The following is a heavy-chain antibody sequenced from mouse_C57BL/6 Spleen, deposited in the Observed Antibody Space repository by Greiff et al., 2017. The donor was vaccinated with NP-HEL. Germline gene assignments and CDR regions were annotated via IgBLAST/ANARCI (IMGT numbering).Heavy chain of an antibody. Sequence: QVQLQQSGAELVKPGASVKLSCKASGYTFTEYTIHWVKQRSGQGLEWIGWFYPGSGSIKYNEKFKDKATLTADKSSSTVYMELSRLTSEDSAVYFCARHEYYGNEDADYFDYWGQGTTLTVSS. CDR2: FYPGSGSI. CDR3: ARHEYYGNEDADYFDY. V-gene: IGHV1-62-2*01. CDR1: GYTFTEYT. D-gene: IGHD2-1*01. J-gene: IGHJ2*01.